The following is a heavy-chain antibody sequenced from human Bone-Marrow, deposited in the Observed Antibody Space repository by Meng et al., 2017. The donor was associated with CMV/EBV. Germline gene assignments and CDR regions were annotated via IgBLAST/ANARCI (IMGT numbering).Heavy chain of an antibody. CDR2: INPNSGGT. D-gene: IGHD3-22*01. Sequence: ASVKVSCKASGYTFTSYGISWVRQAPGQGLEWMGWINPNSGGTNYAQKFQGRVTMTRDTSISTAYMELSRLRSDDTAVYYCARVEIWYDSSGYYLSYWGQGTLVTVSS. J-gene: IGHJ1*01. V-gene: IGHV1-2*02. CDR3: ARVEIWYDSSGYYLSY. CDR1: GYTFTSYG.